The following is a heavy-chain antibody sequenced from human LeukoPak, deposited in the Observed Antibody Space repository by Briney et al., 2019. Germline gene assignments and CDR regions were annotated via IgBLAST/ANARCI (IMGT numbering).Heavy chain of an antibody. CDR2: ISAYNGNT. CDR1: GYTFTSYG. D-gene: IGHD2-2*02. CDR3: ARVPYCSSTSCYNY. V-gene: IGHV1-18*01. J-gene: IGHJ4*02. Sequence: GASVKLSCKASGYTFTSYGISWVRQAPGQGLEWMGCISAYNGNTNYAQKLQGRVTMTTDTSTSTAYMELRSLRSDDTAVYYCARVPYCSSTSCYNYWGQGTLVTVSS.